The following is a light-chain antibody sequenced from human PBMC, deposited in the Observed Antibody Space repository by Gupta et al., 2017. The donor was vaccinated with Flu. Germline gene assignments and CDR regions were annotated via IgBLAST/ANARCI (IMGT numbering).Light chain of an antibody. CDR3: SSYAVNTSV. Sequence: QSALTQPPSASGSPGQSVTISCTGTSSDVGGYNYVSWYQQHPGKAPKVMIYEVNKRPSGVPDRFSGSKSGNTASLTVSGLQAEDEADYYCSSYAVNTSVFGTGTKVTVL. CDR1: SSDVGGYNY. V-gene: IGLV2-8*01. J-gene: IGLJ1*01. CDR2: EVN.